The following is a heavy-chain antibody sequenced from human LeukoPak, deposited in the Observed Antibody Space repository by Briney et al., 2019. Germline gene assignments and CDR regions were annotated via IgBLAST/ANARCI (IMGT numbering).Heavy chain of an antibody. Sequence: PGGSLRLSCAASGFTFSSYWMHWVRQAPGKGLEWVSYISSSGSTIYYADSVKGRFTISRDNAKSSLYLQMNSLRAEDTAVYYCAELGITMIGGVWGKGTTVTISS. V-gene: IGHV3-48*04. D-gene: IGHD3-10*02. CDR2: ISSSGSTI. CDR3: AELGITMIGGV. J-gene: IGHJ6*04. CDR1: GFTFSSYW.